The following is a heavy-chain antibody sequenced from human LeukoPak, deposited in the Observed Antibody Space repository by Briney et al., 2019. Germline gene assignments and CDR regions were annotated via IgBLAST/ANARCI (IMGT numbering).Heavy chain of an antibody. Sequence: GASVKVSCKASGYTFTSYGISWVRQAPGQGLEWMGWISAYNGNTNYAQKLQGRVTMTTDTSTSTAYMELRSLRSDDTAVYYCAREVVVVVPAASNYYGMDVWGQGTTVTVSS. CDR2: ISAYNGNT. D-gene: IGHD2-2*01. CDR3: AREVVVVVPAASNYYGMDV. CDR1: GYTFTSYG. V-gene: IGHV1-18*01. J-gene: IGHJ6*02.